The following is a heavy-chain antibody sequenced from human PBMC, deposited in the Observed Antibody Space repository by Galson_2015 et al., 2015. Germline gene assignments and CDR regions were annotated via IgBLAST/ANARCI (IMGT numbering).Heavy chain of an antibody. D-gene: IGHD3-22*01. V-gene: IGHV3-23*01. Sequence: SLRLSCAASGFTFSSYAMSWVRQAPGKGLEWVSAISGSGGSTYYADSVKGRFTISRDNSKNTLYLQMNSLRAEDTAVYYCARAANYYDSSGYDAFDIWGQGTMVTVSS. CDR1: GFTFSSYA. CDR2: ISGSGGST. CDR3: ARAANYYDSSGYDAFDI. J-gene: IGHJ3*02.